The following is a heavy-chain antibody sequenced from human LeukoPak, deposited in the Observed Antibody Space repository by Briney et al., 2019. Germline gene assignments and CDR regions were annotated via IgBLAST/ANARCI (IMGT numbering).Heavy chain of an antibody. Sequence: GGSLRLSCAASGFTFSSYGMRWVRQAPGKGLEWVAFIRYDGSNKYYADSVKGRFTISRDNSKNTLYLQMNSLRAEDTAVYYCAKDTAPGSIVGATEYFDYWGQGTLVTVSS. CDR3: AKDTAPGSIVGATEYFDY. D-gene: IGHD1-26*01. J-gene: IGHJ4*02. CDR1: GFTFSSYG. CDR2: IRYDGSNK. V-gene: IGHV3-30*02.